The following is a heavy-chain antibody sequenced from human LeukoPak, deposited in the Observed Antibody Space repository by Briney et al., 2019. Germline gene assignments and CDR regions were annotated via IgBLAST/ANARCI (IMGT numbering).Heavy chain of an antibody. CDR1: GYTFTSYA. CDR2: INAGNGNT. J-gene: IGHJ4*02. V-gene: IGHV1-3*01. Sequence: ASVKVSCKASGYTFTSYAMHWVRQAPGQRLEWMGWINAGNGNTNYAQKLQGRVTMTTDTSTSTAYMELRSLRSDDTAVYYCATYSSSWRLDYWGQGTLVTGSS. CDR3: ATYSSSWRLDY. D-gene: IGHD6-13*01.